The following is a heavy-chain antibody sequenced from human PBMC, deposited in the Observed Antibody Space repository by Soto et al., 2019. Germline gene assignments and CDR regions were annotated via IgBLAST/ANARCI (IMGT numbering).Heavy chain of an antibody. Sequence: GGSLRLSCAASGFTFSSYSMNWVRQAPGKGLEWVSYISSSSSTIYYADSVKGRFTISRDNAKNSLYLQMNSLRDEDTAVYYCASESRLLEWLSLNWFDPWGQGTLVTVSS. CDR1: GFTFSSYS. J-gene: IGHJ5*02. CDR3: ASESRLLEWLSLNWFDP. V-gene: IGHV3-48*02. D-gene: IGHD3-3*01. CDR2: ISSSSSTI.